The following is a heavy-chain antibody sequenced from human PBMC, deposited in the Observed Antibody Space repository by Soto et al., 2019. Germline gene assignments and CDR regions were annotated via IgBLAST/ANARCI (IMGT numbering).Heavy chain of an antibody. D-gene: IGHD6-19*01. CDR3: ARGLAVAGYYYYGMDV. CDR2: ISSSSSYT. J-gene: IGHJ6*02. CDR1: GFTFSDYY. V-gene: IGHV3-11*06. Sequence: LRLSCAASGFTFSDYYMSWIRQAPGKGLEWVSYISSSSSYTNYADSVKGRFTISRDNAKNSLYLQMNSLRAEDTAVYYCARGLAVAGYYYYGMDVWGQGTTVTVSS.